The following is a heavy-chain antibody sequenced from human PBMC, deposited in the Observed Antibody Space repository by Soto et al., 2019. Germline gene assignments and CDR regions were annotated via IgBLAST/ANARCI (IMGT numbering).Heavy chain of an antibody. CDR1: GVTFSSYA. D-gene: IGHD3-22*01. J-gene: IGHJ4*02. Sequence: SVKVSCKASGVTFSSYAISWVRQAPGQGLEWMGGIIPIFGTANYAQKFQGRVTITADKSTSTAYMELSSLRSEDTAVYYCASTGRVPYDSSGYSFDYWGQGTLVTVSS. CDR2: IIPIFGTA. CDR3: ASTGRVPYDSSGYSFDY. V-gene: IGHV1-69*06.